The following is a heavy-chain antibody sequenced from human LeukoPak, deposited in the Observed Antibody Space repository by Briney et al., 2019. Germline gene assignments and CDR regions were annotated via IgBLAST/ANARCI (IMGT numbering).Heavy chain of an antibody. CDR1: GFTFSDYY. D-gene: IGHD6-19*01. CDR2: ISSSGSTI. CDR3: AREYSSGWYAPNAFDI. J-gene: IGHJ3*02. Sequence: GGSLRLSCAASGFTFSDYYMSWIRQAPGKGLEWVSYISSSGSTIYYADSVKGRFTISRDNAKNSLYLQMNSLRAEDTAVYYCAREYSSGWYAPNAFDIWGQGTMVTVSS. V-gene: IGHV3-11*01.